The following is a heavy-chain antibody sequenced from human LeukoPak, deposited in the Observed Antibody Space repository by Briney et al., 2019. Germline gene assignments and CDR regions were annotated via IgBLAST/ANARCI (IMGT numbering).Heavy chain of an antibody. CDR2: IYHSGST. CDR3: ARLGASTFDY. J-gene: IGHJ4*02. Sequence: PSETLSLTCAVSGGSISSSNWWSWVRQPPGKGLEWIGEIYHSGSTNYNPSLKSRVTISVVKSKNQFSLKLSSVTAADTAVYYCARLGASTFDYWGQGTLVTVSS. CDR1: GGSISSSNW. V-gene: IGHV4-4*02.